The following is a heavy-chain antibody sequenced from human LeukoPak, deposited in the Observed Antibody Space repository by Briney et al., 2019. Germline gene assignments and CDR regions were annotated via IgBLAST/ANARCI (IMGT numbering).Heavy chain of an antibody. CDR3: AKAIGLRAFDS. J-gene: IGHJ4*02. D-gene: IGHD3-9*01. V-gene: IGHV3-23*01. CDR1: GFTFSSYA. CDR2: IESSGSGGET. Sequence: GGSLRLSCAASGFTFSSYAMSWVRQAPGKGLEWVSSIESSGSGGETDYADSVKGRFTISRDKSRTTLILQMNNLRAEDTAMYYCAKAIGLRAFDSWGQGTLVIVSS.